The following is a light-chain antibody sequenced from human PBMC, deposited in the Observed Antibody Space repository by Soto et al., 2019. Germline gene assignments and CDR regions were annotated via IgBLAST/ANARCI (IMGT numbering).Light chain of an antibody. Sequence: DIQMTQSPSSLSASVGDRVTLTCRASQSIGSHLNWYQQKPGRAPTLLIYAASSLQSGVPSRFSGSRSGTDFTLTISSLQPEDSATYYCQQSYSTPRTFGQGTKVESK. CDR1: QSIGSH. V-gene: IGKV1-39*01. CDR3: QQSYSTPRT. CDR2: AAS. J-gene: IGKJ1*01.